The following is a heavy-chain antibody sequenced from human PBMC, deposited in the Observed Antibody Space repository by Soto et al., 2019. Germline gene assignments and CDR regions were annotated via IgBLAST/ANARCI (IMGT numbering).Heavy chain of an antibody. V-gene: IGHV3-23*01. CDR3: ANPKFGGSYNWFDP. CDR1: GFTFSSYA. CDR2: ISGSGGST. D-gene: IGHD2-15*01. J-gene: IGHJ5*02. Sequence: EVQLLESGGGLVQPGGSLRLSCAASGFTFSSYAMSWVRQAPGKGLEWVSAISGSGGSTYYADSVKGRFTISRDNAKNTMYLQLKSLRAEDTAVYYCANPKFGGSYNWFDPWGQGTLVTVSS.